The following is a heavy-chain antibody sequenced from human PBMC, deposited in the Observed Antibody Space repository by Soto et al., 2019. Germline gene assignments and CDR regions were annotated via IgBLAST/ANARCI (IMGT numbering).Heavy chain of an antibody. CDR2: ISSSSSTI. Sequence: GGSLRLSCAASGFTFSSYNMNWVRQAPGKGLEWVSYISSSSSTIYYADSVKGRFTISRDNAKNSLYLQMNSLRDEDTAVYYCARVDYGDYGWYFDLWGRGTLVTVSS. D-gene: IGHD4-17*01. J-gene: IGHJ2*01. CDR1: GFTFSSYN. V-gene: IGHV3-48*02. CDR3: ARVDYGDYGWYFDL.